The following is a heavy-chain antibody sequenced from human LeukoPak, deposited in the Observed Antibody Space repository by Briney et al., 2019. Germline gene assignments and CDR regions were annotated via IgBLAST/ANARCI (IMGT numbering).Heavy chain of an antibody. Sequence: GGSLRLSCAASGFTFSSYAMHWVRQAPGKGLEYVSAISSNGGSTYYANSVKGRFTISRDNSKNTLYLQMGSLRAEDTAVYYCAKDPLYGDLYYFDYWGQGTLVTVSS. CDR1: GFTFSSYA. J-gene: IGHJ4*02. CDR2: ISSNGGST. CDR3: AKDPLYGDLYYFDY. D-gene: IGHD4-17*01. V-gene: IGHV3-64*01.